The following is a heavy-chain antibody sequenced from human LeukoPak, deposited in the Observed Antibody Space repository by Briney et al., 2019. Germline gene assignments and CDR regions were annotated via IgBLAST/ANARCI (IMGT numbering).Heavy chain of an antibody. CDR3: ARDGTAAGLYFDL. Sequence: GRSLRLSCAVSRFTFSDYWMNWVRQAPGKGLEWVASINQNGAEKSYVDSVKGRFTISGDNPKNSLYLQMSSLRAEDTAVYYCARDGTAAGLYFDLWGQGTLVTVSS. J-gene: IGHJ4*01. CDR1: RFTFSDYW. D-gene: IGHD6-13*01. V-gene: IGHV3-7*01. CDR2: INQNGAEK.